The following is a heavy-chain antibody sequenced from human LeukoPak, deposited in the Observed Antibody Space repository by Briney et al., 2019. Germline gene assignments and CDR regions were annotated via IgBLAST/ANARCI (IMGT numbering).Heavy chain of an antibody. J-gene: IGHJ4*02. Sequence: PSGTLSLTCSVSGDSITSYAWWSWVRQPPGKGLEWIGEIHLSGVTNYNLSLESLVTMSIDKSKNQLSLKLMSVTAADTAVYYCARENDLEYSSRYLDYWGQGPLVTVSS. V-gene: IGHV4-4*02. D-gene: IGHD6-13*01. CDR1: GDSITSYAW. CDR2: IHLSGVT. CDR3: ARENDLEYSSRYLDY.